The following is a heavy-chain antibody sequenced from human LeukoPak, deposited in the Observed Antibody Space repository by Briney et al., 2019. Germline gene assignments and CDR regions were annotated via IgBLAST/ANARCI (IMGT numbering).Heavy chain of an antibody. CDR2: MNPNSGNT. V-gene: IGHV1-8*03. CDR1: GYTFTSYD. J-gene: IGHJ6*03. Sequence: ASVKVSCKASGYTFTSYDINWVRQATGQGLEWMGWMNPNSGNTGYAQKFQGRVTITRNTSISTAYMELSSLRSEDTAVYYCARGTVTMVRGVKSYYYYYYMDVWGKGTTVTVSS. CDR3: ARGTVTMVRGVKSYYYYYYMDV. D-gene: IGHD3-10*01.